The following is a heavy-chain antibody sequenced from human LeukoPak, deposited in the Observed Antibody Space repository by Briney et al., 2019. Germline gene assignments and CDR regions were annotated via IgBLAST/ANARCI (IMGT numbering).Heavy chain of an antibody. Sequence: SVKVSCKASGGTFSSYAISWVRQAPGQGLEWMGGIIPIFGTANYAQKFQGRVTITTDESTSTAYMELSSLRSEDTAVYYCARVGGAARSYFDDWGQGTLVTVSS. V-gene: IGHV1-69*05. CDR2: IIPIFGTA. J-gene: IGHJ4*02. CDR3: ARVGGAARSYFDD. CDR1: GGTFSSYA. D-gene: IGHD6-6*01.